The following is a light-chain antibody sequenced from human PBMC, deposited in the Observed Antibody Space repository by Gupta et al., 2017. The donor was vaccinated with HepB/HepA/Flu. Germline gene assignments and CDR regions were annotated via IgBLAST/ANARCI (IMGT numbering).Light chain of an antibody. V-gene: IGKV1-39*01. CDR3: LQSNSTPFT. CDR1: QSITSK. J-gene: IGKJ3*01. Sequence: IQLTKPTPSLPASEGNRVTITCRTSQSITSKLYWYQQKPGKAPTFLIYAASSLQSGVPSRFSRSGSGSGTDFTLTISGLQPEDFATYYCLQSNSTPFTFGPGTKVDIK. CDR2: AAS.